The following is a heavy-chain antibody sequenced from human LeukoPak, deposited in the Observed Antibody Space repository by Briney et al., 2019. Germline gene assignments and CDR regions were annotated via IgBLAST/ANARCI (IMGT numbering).Heavy chain of an antibody. Sequence: GGSLRLSCAASGFTFRSYWMSWVRQAPGKGLERVANINQGGSVKYYVDSVKGRFTISRDAPKNSLYVQMNSLRDEDTAVYYCARCRAGTTTLPDYWGQGTLVTVSS. D-gene: IGHD1-7*01. CDR3: ARCRAGTTTLPDY. V-gene: IGHV3-7*01. J-gene: IGHJ4*02. CDR1: GFTFRSYW. CDR2: INQGGSVK.